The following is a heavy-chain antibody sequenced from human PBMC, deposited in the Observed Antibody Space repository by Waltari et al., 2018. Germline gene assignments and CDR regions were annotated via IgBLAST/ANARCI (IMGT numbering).Heavy chain of an antibody. Sequence: EVQLVESGGGLVKPGGSLRLSCAASGFTFSSDCMKWVRPAPGKGVEWVSSMSSSSSYIYYADSVKGRFTISRENAKNSLYLQMNSLGAEDTAVYYCAKEWGDGYNDYFDYWGQGTLVTVSS. CDR1: GFTFSSDC. J-gene: IGHJ4*02. CDR2: MSSSSSYI. D-gene: IGHD5-12*01. V-gene: IGHV3-21*04. CDR3: AKEWGDGYNDYFDY.